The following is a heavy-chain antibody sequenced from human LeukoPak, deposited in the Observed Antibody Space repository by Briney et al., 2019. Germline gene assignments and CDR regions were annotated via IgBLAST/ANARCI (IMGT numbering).Heavy chain of an antibody. D-gene: IGHD6-13*01. J-gene: IGHJ4*02. CDR3: ARGDEGSSWPFDY. CDR2: INAGNGNT. Sequence: ASVTVSCKASGYTFTSYAMHWVRQAPGQRLEWMGWINAGNGNTKYSQKFQGRVTITRDTSASTAYMELSSLRSEDTAVYYCARGDEGSSWPFDYWGQGTLVTVSS. V-gene: IGHV1-3*01. CDR1: GYTFTSYA.